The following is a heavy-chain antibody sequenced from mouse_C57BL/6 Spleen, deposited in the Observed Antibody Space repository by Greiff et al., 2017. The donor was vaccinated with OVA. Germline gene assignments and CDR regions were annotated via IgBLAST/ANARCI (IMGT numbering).Heavy chain of an antibody. V-gene: IGHV1-59*01. CDR2: IDPSASYT. J-gene: IGHJ2*01. CDR1: GYTFTSYW. CDR3: ARGESYYDYDY. Sequence: QVQLQQPGAELVRPGTSVKLSCKASGYTFTSYWMHWVKQRPGQGLEWIGVIDPSASYTNYNQKFTGKATLTVATSSCSASMQLSILTSEDSAVYYCARGESYYDYDYWGQGTTLTVSS. D-gene: IGHD2-4*01.